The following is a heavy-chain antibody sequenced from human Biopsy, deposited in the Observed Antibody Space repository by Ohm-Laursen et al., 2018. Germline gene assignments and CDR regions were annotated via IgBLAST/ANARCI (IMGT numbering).Heavy chain of an antibody. Sequence: SLRLSCAASGFTFSQYEMNWVRQAPGKGLAWVSYISRSNTIYYAVSVKGRFTISRDNAESSLYLQMNSLRVEATAVYYCARWDYWGQGTLVTVSS. CDR1: GFTFSQYE. V-gene: IGHV3-48*03. J-gene: IGHJ4*02. CDR3: ARWDY. CDR2: ISRSNTI.